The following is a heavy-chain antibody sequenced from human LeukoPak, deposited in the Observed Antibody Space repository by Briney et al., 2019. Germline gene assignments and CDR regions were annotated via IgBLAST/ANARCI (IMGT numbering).Heavy chain of an antibody. D-gene: IGHD2-21*01. Sequence: ASVKVSCKASGYTFTGYYMHWVRQAPGQGLEWMGWINPNSGGTNYAQKFQGRVTMTRDTSISTAHMELSRLRSDDTAVYYCACGSPTSYNYYYYYMDVWGKGTTVTVSS. CDR3: ACGSPTSYNYYYYYMDV. CDR2: INPNSGGT. CDR1: GYTFTGYY. J-gene: IGHJ6*03. V-gene: IGHV1-2*02.